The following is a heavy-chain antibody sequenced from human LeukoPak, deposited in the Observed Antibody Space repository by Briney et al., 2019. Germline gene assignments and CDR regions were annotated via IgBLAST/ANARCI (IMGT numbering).Heavy chain of an antibody. CDR3: AKGVAVVVVPAAMDY. J-gene: IGHJ4*02. D-gene: IGHD2-2*01. V-gene: IGHV3-30*18. CDR1: GFTFSSYG. Sequence: GRSLRLSCAASGFTFSSYGMHWVRQAPGKGLEWVSVITCDGSNTYYADSVKGRFTISRDNSKNTLYLQMSSLRAEDTAVYYCAKGVAVVVVPAAMDYWGQGTLVTVSS. CDR2: ITCDGSNT.